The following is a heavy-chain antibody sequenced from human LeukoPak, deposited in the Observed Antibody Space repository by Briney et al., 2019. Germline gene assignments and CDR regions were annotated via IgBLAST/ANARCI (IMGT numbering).Heavy chain of an antibody. V-gene: IGHV3-23*01. CDR3: ARLGSGSLRPYHFDH. CDR2: ISDNGGST. J-gene: IGHJ4*02. Sequence: GGSLRLSCAAPGFTFYNYAMTWVRQAPGKGLEWFSGISDNGGSTYHAVSVRGRFTISRDNSKNTLYLQMNSLIAEDTAVYYCARLGSGSLRPYHFDHWGQGSLVTVSS. D-gene: IGHD3-10*01. CDR1: GFTFYNYA.